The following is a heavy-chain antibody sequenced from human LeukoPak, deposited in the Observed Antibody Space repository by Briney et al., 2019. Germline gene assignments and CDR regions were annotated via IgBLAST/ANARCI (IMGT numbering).Heavy chain of an antibody. CDR1: GGSISSYY. Sequence: KPSGTLSLTCTVSGGSISSYYWSWIRQPPGKGLEWIGYIYYSGSTNYNPSLKSRVTISVDTSKNQFSLKLSSVTAADTAVYYCARQVVVVIRDWYFDLWGRGTLVTVSS. V-gene: IGHV4-59*08. CDR3: ARQVVVVIRDWYFDL. CDR2: IYYSGST. D-gene: IGHD3-22*01. J-gene: IGHJ2*01.